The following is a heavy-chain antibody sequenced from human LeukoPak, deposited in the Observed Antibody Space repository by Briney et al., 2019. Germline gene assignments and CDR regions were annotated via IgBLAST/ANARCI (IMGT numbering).Heavy chain of an antibody. J-gene: IGHJ4*02. Sequence: ASVKVSCKASGYTFTGYYMHWVRQAPGQGLEWMGRINPNSGGTNYAQKFQGRVTMTRDTSISTAYMELSRLRSDDTAVYYCARDRRFGELSTYFDYWGQGPWSPSPQ. V-gene: IGHV1-2*06. CDR1: GYTFTGYY. CDR3: ARDRRFGELSTYFDY. D-gene: IGHD3-10*01. CDR2: INPNSGGT.